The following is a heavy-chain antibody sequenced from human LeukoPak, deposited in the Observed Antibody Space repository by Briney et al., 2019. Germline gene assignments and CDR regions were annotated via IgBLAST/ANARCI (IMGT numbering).Heavy chain of an antibody. CDR2: INPNSGGT. Sequence: GASVKVSCKASGYTFTGYYMHWVRQAPGQGLEWMGWINPNSGGTNYAQKFQGRVTMTRDTSISTAYMELSRLRSGDTAVYYCARLSSISCYMGFGVCAFDIWGQGTMVTVSS. CDR3: ARLSSISCYMGFGVCAFDI. J-gene: IGHJ3*02. V-gene: IGHV1-2*02. CDR1: GYTFTGYY. D-gene: IGHD2-2*02.